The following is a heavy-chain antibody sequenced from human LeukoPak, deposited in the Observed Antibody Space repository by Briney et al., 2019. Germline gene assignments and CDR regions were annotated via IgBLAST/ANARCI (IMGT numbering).Heavy chain of an antibody. Sequence: GGSLRLSCAASGFTFSRHWMHWVRQAPGKGLVWISRINSDASDTNYADFVKGRFTISRDNAKNTVYLQINSLRDEDTAVYYCARICSSADCLIPDWGQGTLVTVSS. J-gene: IGHJ4*02. CDR1: GFTFSRHW. D-gene: IGHD2-2*01. CDR3: ARICSSADCLIPD. CDR2: INSDASDT. V-gene: IGHV3-74*01.